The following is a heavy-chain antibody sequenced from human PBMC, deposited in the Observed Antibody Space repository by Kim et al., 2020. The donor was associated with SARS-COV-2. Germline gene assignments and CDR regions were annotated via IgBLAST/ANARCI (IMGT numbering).Heavy chain of an antibody. J-gene: IGHJ4*02. V-gene: IGHV3-66*01. CDR3: ARDIFAALKGY. D-gene: IGHD2-15*01. Sequence: YYADSLKGRFTISRDKSKNTLYLQMNSLRAEDTAVYYCARDIFAALKGYWGQGTLVTVSS.